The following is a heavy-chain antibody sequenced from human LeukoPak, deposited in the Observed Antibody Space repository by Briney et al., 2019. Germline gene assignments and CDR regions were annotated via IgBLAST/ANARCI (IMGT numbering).Heavy chain of an antibody. CDR3: ARGVRWLQLSYFDS. Sequence: PSETLSLTCPVSGGSISSGVYYWSWIRQHPGKGLVWIGYLYYSGSNSYNPPLKSRVTISVDTSKNQFSLKLSSVTAAATAVYYCARGVRWLQLSYFDSWGQGTLVTVSS. V-gene: IGHV4-31*03. CDR1: GGSISSGVYY. J-gene: IGHJ4*02. D-gene: IGHD5-24*01. CDR2: LYYSGSN.